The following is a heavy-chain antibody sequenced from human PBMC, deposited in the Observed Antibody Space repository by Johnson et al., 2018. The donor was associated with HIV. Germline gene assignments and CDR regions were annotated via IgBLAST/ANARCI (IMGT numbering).Heavy chain of an antibody. CDR1: GFTVSSYG. J-gene: IGHJ3*02. CDR2: IRYDGSNK. D-gene: IGHD5-18*01. V-gene: IGHV3-30*02. Sequence: QEQLVESGGGLVQPGGSLRLSCAASGFTVSSYGMHWVRQAPGKGLEWVAFIRYDGSNKYYADSVKGRFTISRDNSKNTLYLQMNSLRAEDSAVFHCAKDRGPGYNYGWGAFDIWGQGTMVTVSS. CDR3: AKDRGPGYNYGWGAFDI.